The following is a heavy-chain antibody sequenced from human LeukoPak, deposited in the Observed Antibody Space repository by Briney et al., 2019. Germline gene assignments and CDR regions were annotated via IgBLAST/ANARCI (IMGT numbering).Heavy chain of an antibody. CDR1: GFIFSSYW. V-gene: IGHV3-7*01. Sequence: GGSLRLSCAVSGFIFSSYWMNWVRQAPGKGLEWVGKKKEDGSEKYYADSVKGRFTISRDNSKNTLYLQMNSLRAEDTAVYYCANEYGVYYFDYWGQGTLVTVSS. CDR3: ANEYGVYYFDY. CDR2: KKEDGSEK. J-gene: IGHJ4*02. D-gene: IGHD4-17*01.